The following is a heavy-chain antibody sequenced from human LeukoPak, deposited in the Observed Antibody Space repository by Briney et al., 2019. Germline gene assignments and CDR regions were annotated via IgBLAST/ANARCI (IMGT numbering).Heavy chain of an antibody. CDR1: GFIFNTFW. J-gene: IGHJ4*02. V-gene: IGHV3-7*03. CDR2: INQDGSDM. Sequence: GGSLRLSCAASGFIFNTFWMNWVRLTPGKGLEWVAKINQDGSDMYYVDSVKGRFFVSRDNARNLVYLQMNSLRVDDTAVYYCARVSYCGGDCYRYFDYWGQGTLVTVSS. CDR3: ARVSYCGGDCYRYFDY. D-gene: IGHD2-21*02.